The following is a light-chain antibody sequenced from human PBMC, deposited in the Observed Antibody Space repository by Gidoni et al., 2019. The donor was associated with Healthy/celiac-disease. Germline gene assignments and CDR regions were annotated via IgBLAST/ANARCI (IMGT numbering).Light chain of an antibody. Sequence: DIVMTQSPDSLAVSLGERATINCKSSQRVLYSSNNKSYLAWYQQKPGQPPMLLFYWASTRESGVPDRFSGRWSGTDFTLTISSLQAEDVAVYYCQQYYSTPLFGQGTKLEIK. J-gene: IGKJ2*01. CDR3: QQYYSTPL. CDR2: WAS. CDR1: QRVLYSSNNKSY. V-gene: IGKV4-1*01.